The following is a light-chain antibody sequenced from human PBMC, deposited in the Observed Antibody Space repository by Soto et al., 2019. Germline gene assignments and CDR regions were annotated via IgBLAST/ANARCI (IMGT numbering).Light chain of an antibody. J-gene: IGLJ2*01. V-gene: IGLV1-47*01. CDR2: RNN. CDR1: SSNIGSNY. Sequence: QSVLTQPPSASGTPGQRVTISCSGSSSNIGSNYVYWYQQLPGTAPKLLIYRNNQRPSGVPDRFSGSKSGTSASLAISGLRSEDEADYYCVAWDDSLRGVVFGGGTKLTVL. CDR3: VAWDDSLRGVV.